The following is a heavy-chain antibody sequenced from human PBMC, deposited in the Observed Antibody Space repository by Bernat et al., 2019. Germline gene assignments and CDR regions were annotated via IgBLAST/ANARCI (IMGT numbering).Heavy chain of an antibody. V-gene: IGHV3-11*05. CDR2: ISSSRSYT. CDR3: ARGTSTSAPYMDV. CDR1: GFTFSDYY. J-gene: IGHJ6*03. Sequence: QVQLVESGGGLVKPGGSLRLSCAASGFTFSDYYMSWIRQAPGKGLDWVSYISSSRSYTTYADSVKGRFTISRDNAKNSLYLQMNSLRAEDTAVYYCARGTSTSAPYMDVWGKGTTVTVSS.